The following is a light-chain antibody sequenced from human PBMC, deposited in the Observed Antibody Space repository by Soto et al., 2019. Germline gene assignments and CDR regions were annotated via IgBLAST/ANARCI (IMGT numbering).Light chain of an antibody. V-gene: IGLV2-14*01. Sequence: QSALTQPASVSGSPGQSITLSCTGTSRDVGGYNFVSWYQQHPGKVPKLIIYGVTNRPSGGSDRFFGSKSGNTASLTISGLQAEDEADYYCSAYIRRSTLVVFGGGTTLTV. J-gene: IGLJ2*01. CDR3: SAYIRRSTLVV. CDR2: GVT. CDR1: SRDVGGYNF.